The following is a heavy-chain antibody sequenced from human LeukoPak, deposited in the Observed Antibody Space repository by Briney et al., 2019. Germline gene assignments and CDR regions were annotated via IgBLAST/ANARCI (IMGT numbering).Heavy chain of an antibody. V-gene: IGHV4-39*01. Sequence: PSETLSLTCTVSGGSISSSRYHWGWTRQPPGKGLQWIGSTYYSGTTYYNPSLNSRVTISRDTSKNQFSLQLNSVTAADTAVYYCVRHDGRSGGTTGAWDYWGQGSLVTVSS. CDR2: TYYSGTT. CDR3: VRHDGRSGGTTGAWDY. J-gene: IGHJ4*02. D-gene: IGHD1-1*01. CDR1: GGSISSSRYH.